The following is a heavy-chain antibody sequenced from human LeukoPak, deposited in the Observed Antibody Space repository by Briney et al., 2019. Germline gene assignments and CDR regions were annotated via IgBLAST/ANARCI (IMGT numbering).Heavy chain of an antibody. V-gene: IGHV4-31*03. CDR1: GGSISSGGYY. J-gene: IGHJ6*02. CDR3: ARDLQNYDSSGYYYYYYGMDV. Sequence: PSETLSLTCTVSGGSISSGGYYWSWIRQHPGKGLEWIGYIYYSGSTYYNPSLKSRVTISVDTSKSQFSLKLSSVTAADTAVYYCARDLQNYDSSGYYYYYYGMDVWGQGTTVTVSS. CDR2: IYYSGST. D-gene: IGHD3-22*01.